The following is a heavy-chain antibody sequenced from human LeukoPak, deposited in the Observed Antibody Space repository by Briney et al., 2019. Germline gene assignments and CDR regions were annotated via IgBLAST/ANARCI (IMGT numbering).Heavy chain of an antibody. D-gene: IGHD2-15*01. V-gene: IGHV3-30*02. CDR2: IRYDGSNE. CDR1: GFTFSSYG. Sequence: GGSLRLSCAASGFTFSSYGMHWVRQAPGKGLEWVSFIRYDGSNEYYADSVRGRFTISRDNSKNTLYLQMNSLRAEDAAVYYCAKSKAEYCSAGICYSGSDYWGQGTLVTVSS. CDR3: AKSKAEYCSAGICYSGSDY. J-gene: IGHJ4*02.